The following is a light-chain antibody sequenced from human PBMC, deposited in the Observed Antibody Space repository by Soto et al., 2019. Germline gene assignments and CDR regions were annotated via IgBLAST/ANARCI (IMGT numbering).Light chain of an antibody. J-gene: IGKJ4*01. Sequence: EIVLTQSPDILSLSPGESASLSCRANPSVNNWHIGWYQHTPCQAPRLRIHAAFNRATAIPDRSSGSPSVSDFTLTTCAPEPDDVAVYFCQQYDKSPLSVGGGTVVVIE. CDR3: QQYDKSPLS. CDR1: PSVNNWH. CDR2: AAF. V-gene: IGKV3-20*01.